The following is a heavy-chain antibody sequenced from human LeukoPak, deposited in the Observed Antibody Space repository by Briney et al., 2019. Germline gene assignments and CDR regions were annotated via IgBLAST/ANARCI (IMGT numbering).Heavy chain of an antibody. V-gene: IGHV1-3*01. J-gene: IGHJ4*02. CDR3: AREAGYSSTFDY. CDR1: GYTFTSYA. CDR2: INAGNGNT. D-gene: IGHD6-19*01. Sequence: ASVKVSCKASGYTFTSYAMHWVRQAPGQRLEWVGWINAGNGNTKYSQKFQGRVTITRDTSASTAYMELSSLRSEDTAVYYCAREAGYSSTFDYWGQGTLVTVSS.